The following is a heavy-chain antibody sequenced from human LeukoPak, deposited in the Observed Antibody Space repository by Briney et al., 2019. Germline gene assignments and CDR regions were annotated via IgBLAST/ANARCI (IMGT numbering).Heavy chain of an antibody. Sequence: SVKVSCKASGGTFSSYAISWVRQAPGQGLEWMGGIIPIFGTANYAQKFQGRVTITADKSTSTAYMELSSLRSEDTAVYYCARGPDYCGGDCFDYWGQGTLVTVSS. V-gene: IGHV1-69*06. J-gene: IGHJ4*02. CDR3: ARGPDYCGGDCFDY. CDR2: IIPIFGTA. CDR1: GGTFSSYA. D-gene: IGHD2-21*01.